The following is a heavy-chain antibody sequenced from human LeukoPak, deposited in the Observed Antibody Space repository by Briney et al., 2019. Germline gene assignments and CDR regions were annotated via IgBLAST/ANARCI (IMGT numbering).Heavy chain of an antibody. V-gene: IGHV1-69*05. CDR1: GGTFSSYA. CDR3: ARIFMLDLYNLFDP. J-gene: IGHJ5*02. Sequence: SVKVSCKASGGTFSSYAISWGRQAPGHGLEWMGGIIPIFSTANYAQKFQGRVTITTDESTSTAYMELSSLRSEDTAVYYCARIFMLDLYNLFDPWGQGTLVTVSS. D-gene: IGHD2-8*01. CDR2: IIPIFSTA.